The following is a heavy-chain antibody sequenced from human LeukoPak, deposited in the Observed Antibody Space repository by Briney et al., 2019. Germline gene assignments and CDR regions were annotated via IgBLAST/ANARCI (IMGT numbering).Heavy chain of an antibody. J-gene: IGHJ6*03. CDR1: GGSITNYY. CDR3: ASPREYYYYMDV. Sequence: SETLSLTCTVSGGSITNYYWTWIRQPPGKGLEWIGYIHYSGSTNYNPSLKSRVTISVDTSKNQFSLKLSSVTAADTAVYYCASPREYYYYMDVWGQGTTVTVSS. D-gene: IGHD1-26*01. CDR2: IHYSGST. V-gene: IGHV4-59*08.